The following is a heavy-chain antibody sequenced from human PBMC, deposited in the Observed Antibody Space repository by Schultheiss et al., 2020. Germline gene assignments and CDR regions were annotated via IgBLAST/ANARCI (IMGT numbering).Heavy chain of an antibody. CDR3: ARAPGRMDV. CDR2: IYYSGST. CDR1: GGSIINAGYY. V-gene: IGHV4-61*08. Sequence: SQTLSLTCTVSGGSIINAGYYWSWIRQPPGKGLEWIGYIYYSGSTNYNPSLKSRVTISVDTSKNQFSLKLSSVTAADTAVYYCARAPGRMDVWGQGTTVTVSS. J-gene: IGHJ6*02.